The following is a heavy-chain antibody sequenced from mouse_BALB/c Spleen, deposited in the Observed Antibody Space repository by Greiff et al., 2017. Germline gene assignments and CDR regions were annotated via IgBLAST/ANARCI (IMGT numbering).Heavy chain of an antibody. CDR2: IYPGSGST. Sequence: QVQLKQPGAELVKPGTSVKLSCKASGYNFTSYWINWVKLRPGQGLEWIGDIYPGSGSTNYNEKFKSKATLTVDTSSSTAYMQLSSLASEDSALYYCARYRYGFDYWGQGTTLTVSS. J-gene: IGHJ2*01. CDR1: GYNFTSYW. D-gene: IGHD2-14*01. V-gene: IGHV1-55*01. CDR3: ARYRYGFDY.